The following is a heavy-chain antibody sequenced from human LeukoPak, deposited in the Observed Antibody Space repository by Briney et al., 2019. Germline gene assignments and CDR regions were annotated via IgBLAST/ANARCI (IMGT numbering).Heavy chain of an antibody. V-gene: IGHV5-51*01. CDR1: GYSFTNYW. J-gene: IGHJ4*02. Sequence: GESLKISCKGSGYSFTNYWIGWVRQMPGKGLEWMGIIYPGDSDTRYSPSLQGQVTISADKSISTAYLQWSSLKASDTAMYYCARALVPGPYYFDYWGQGTLVTVSS. CDR3: ARALVPGPYYFDY. D-gene: IGHD6-13*01. CDR2: IYPGDSDT.